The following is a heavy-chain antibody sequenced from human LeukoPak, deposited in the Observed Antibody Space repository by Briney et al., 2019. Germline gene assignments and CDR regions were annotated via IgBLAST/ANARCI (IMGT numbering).Heavy chain of an antibody. CDR3: ARDQYSGSSYYFDY. D-gene: IGHD1-26*01. CDR2: IYSGGST. V-gene: IGHV3-66*01. J-gene: IGHJ4*02. Sequence: GGSLRLSCAASGFTVSSNYMSWVRQAPGKGLEWVSVIYSGGSTYYADSVKGRFTISRDNSKNTLYLQMNSLRAEDTAVYYCARDQYSGSSYYFDYWGQGTLVTVSS. CDR1: GFTVSSNY.